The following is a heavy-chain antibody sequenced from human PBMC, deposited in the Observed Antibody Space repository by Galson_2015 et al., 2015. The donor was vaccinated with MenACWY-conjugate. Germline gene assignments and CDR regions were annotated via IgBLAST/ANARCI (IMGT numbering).Heavy chain of an antibody. J-gene: IGHJ4*02. V-gene: IGHV3-23*01. CDR3: AKEAGRMLPCDY. CDR2: ISGSGEST. CDR1: GFIFSSYA. D-gene: IGHD1-14*01. Sequence: SLRLSCAASGFIFSSYAMSWVRQAPGKGLEWVSTISGSGESTYYADSVKGRSTISRDHSKNTLSLQMNSLRAVDTALYYCAKEAGRMLPCDYWGQGTLVTVSS.